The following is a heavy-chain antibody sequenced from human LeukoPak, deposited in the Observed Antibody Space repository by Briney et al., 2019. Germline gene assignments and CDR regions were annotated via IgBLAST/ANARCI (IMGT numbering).Heavy chain of an antibody. J-gene: IGHJ4*02. CDR1: GFTFSTSW. CDR2: IKHDASET. CDR3: ARPRVPDS. Sequence: PGGSLRLSCAASGFTFSTSWMSWVRQAPGKGLEWVANIKHDASETNYVDSVKGRFTISRDNAKNSLYLQTNSLRAEGTAVYYCARPRVPDSWGQGTLVTVSS. V-gene: IGHV3-7*01.